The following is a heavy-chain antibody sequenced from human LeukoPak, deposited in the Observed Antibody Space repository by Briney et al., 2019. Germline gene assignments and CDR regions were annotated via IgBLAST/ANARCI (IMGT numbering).Heavy chain of an antibody. V-gene: IGHV4-34*01. Sequence: SETLSLTCAVYGGSFSGYYWSWIRQPPGKGLEWIGEINHSGSTNYNPSLKSRVTISVDTSKNQFSLKLSSVTAADTAVYYCARGSSWFAAPFDYWGQGTLVTVSS. D-gene: IGHD6-19*01. CDR1: GGSFSGYY. CDR2: INHSGST. CDR3: ARGSSWFAAPFDY. J-gene: IGHJ4*02.